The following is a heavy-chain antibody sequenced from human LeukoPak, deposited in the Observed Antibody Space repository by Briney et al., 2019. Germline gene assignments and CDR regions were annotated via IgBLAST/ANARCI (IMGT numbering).Heavy chain of an antibody. CDR3: ARADCSSSTCYLRRSWFDP. J-gene: IGHJ5*02. V-gene: IGHV3-21*01. CDR2: ISTSSRYI. CDR1: GFTLSNYD. Sequence: GGSLRLSCVASGFTLSNYDMNWVRQAPGKGLEWVSSISTSSRYIYYKDSVRGRFTISRDDAKNSLYLEMNSLRAEDTAVYYCARADCSSSTCYLRRSWFDPWGQGTLVTVS. D-gene: IGHD2-2*01.